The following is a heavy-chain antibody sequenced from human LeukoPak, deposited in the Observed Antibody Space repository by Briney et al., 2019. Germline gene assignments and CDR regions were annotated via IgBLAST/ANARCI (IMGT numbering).Heavy chain of an antibody. CDR3: ARLLGPLDYVWGSSRSK. V-gene: IGHV4-38-2*02. CDR2: IYHSGST. Sequence: SETLSLTCTVSGYSISSGYYWGWIRQPPGKGLEWIGSIYHSGSTYYNPSLKSRVTISVDTSKNQFSLKLTSVTAADTAVYYCARLLGPLDYVWGSSRSKWGQGTLVTVSS. J-gene: IGHJ4*02. D-gene: IGHD3-16*02. CDR1: GYSISSGYY.